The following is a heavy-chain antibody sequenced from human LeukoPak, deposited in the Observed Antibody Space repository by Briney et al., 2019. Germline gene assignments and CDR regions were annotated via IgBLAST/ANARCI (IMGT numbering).Heavy chain of an antibody. Sequence: GGSLKISCQGSGYIFTSHWIGWVRQMPAKSLDWMGIIYPGDSDTRYSPSFQGQVTIPADKSISTAYLQWSSLKASDTAMYYCAKSRSGYYFDYWAQGTLVTVSS. CDR2: IYPGDSDT. CDR1: GYIFTSHW. D-gene: IGHD3-22*01. J-gene: IGHJ4*02. CDR3: AKSRSGYYFDY. V-gene: IGHV5-51*01.